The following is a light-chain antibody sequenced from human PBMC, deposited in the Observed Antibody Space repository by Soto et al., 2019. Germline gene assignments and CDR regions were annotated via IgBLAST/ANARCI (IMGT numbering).Light chain of an antibody. Sequence: DIQLTQSPSSLSASVGDRVTISCQASRDISNYLNWYQQKPGKAPKLLIYGASTLETGVPPRFSGSGSETDFTLTISSLQPEDFATYYCQRYDGLPLSFGGGTRVEIK. J-gene: IGKJ4*01. CDR2: GAS. V-gene: IGKV1-33*01. CDR3: QRYDGLPLS. CDR1: RDISNY.